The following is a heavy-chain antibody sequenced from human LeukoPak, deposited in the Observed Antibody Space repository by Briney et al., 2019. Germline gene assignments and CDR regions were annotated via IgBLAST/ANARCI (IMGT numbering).Heavy chain of an antibody. D-gene: IGHD2-8*01. CDR1: DGSISSSSYY. J-gene: IGHJ4*02. Sequence: SETLSLTCTVSDGSISSSSYYWGWIRQPPGKGLEWIGSIYYSGSTYYNPSLKSRVTISVDTSKNQFSLKLSSVTAADTAVYYCARDTNGFDYWGQGTLVTVSS. CDR3: ARDTNGFDY. CDR2: IYYSGST. V-gene: IGHV4-39*02.